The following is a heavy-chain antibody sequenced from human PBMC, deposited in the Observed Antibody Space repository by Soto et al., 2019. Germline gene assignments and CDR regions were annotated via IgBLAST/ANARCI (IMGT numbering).Heavy chain of an antibody. Sequence: QLQLQESGPGLVKPSETLSLTCTVSGGSISSSSYYWGWIRQPPGKGLEWIGSIYYSGSTYYNPSLKSRVTISVDTSKNQFSLKLSSVTAADTAVYYCARHRKPDSSGWLYYFDYWGQGTLVTVSS. CDR2: IYYSGST. CDR3: ARHRKPDSSGWLYYFDY. V-gene: IGHV4-39*01. J-gene: IGHJ4*02. CDR1: GGSISSSSYY. D-gene: IGHD6-19*01.